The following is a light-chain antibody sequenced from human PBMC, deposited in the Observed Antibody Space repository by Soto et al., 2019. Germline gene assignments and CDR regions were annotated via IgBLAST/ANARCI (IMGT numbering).Light chain of an antibody. CDR3: GSYGGTNNYVV. CDR2: GVN. V-gene: IGLV2-8*01. J-gene: IGLJ2*01. CDR1: SSDIGGYNY. Sequence: QSALTQPPSASGSPGQSVTISCTGTSSDIGGYNYVSWYQQHPGKAPKLMIYGVNKRPSGVPARFSGSKSGNTASLTVSGLQVEDEADYYCGSYGGTNNYVVFGRGTKLTVL.